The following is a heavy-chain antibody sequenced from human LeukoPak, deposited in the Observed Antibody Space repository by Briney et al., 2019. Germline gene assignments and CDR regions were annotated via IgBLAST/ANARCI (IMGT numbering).Heavy chain of an antibody. D-gene: IGHD4-17*01. Sequence: PSETLSLTCAVYGGSFSGYYWSWIRQPPGKGLEWIGEINHSGSTNYNPSLKSRVTISVDTSKNQFSLKLSSVTAADTAVYYCARGGDHDYGVSGGYYYYMDVWGKGTTVTISS. CDR2: INHSGST. CDR3: ARGGDHDYGVSGGYYYYMDV. J-gene: IGHJ6*03. CDR1: GGSFSGYY. V-gene: IGHV4-34*01.